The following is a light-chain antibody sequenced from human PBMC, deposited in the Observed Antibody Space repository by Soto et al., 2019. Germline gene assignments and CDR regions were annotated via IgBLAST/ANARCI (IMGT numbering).Light chain of an antibody. J-gene: IGKJ2*03. CDR2: DAP. CDR1: QPVNTF. CDR3: QQYKNYSYS. V-gene: IGKV1-5*01. Sequence: IQMTQSPSTVSASVGDSVTISCRASQPVNTFLAWYQQKPGGAPKVVIFDAPNLGSGVPSRFSGSGFGTEFTLSITSLQPDDFATYYCQQYKNYSYSFGQGTKLEIK.